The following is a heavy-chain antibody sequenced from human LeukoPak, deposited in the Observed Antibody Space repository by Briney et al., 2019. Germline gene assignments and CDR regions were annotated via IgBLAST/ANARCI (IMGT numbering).Heavy chain of an antibody. V-gene: IGHV3-15*01. D-gene: IGHD5-12*01. CDR1: GFTFSNAW. J-gene: IGHJ4*02. Sequence: GGSLRLSCAASGFTFSNAWMSWVRQAPGKGLEWVGRIKSKTDGRTTDYAAPVKDRFTFSRDDSKNTLYLQMNHLQTEDTAVYYCTTSLSGYDFLFDYWGQGTLVTVSS. CDR3: TTSLSGYDFLFDY. CDR2: IKSKTDGRTT.